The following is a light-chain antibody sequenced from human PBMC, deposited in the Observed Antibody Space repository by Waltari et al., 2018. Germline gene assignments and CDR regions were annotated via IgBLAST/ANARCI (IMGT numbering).Light chain of an antibody. V-gene: IGKV3-20*01. CDR3: QNHERLPAT. CDR1: QSIGRY. Sequence: EVVLTQSPGTLSLSPGERATLSCRASQSIGRYLVWYQQRPGQAPRLLIYAASTRAPGIPDRVSGSGSGTDFTLTISRLEPEDFAVYYCQNHERLPATFGQGTKVEIK. J-gene: IGKJ1*01. CDR2: AAS.